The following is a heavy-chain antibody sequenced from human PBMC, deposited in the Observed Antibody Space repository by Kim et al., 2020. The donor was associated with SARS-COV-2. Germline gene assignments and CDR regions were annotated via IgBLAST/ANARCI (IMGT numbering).Heavy chain of an antibody. Sequence: SETLSLTCAVYGGSFSGYYWSWIRQPPGKGLEWIGEINHSGSTNYNPSLKSRVTISVDTSKNQFSLKLSSVTAADTAVYYCARVCSGGSCRALDYWGQG. CDR1: GGSFSGYY. CDR2: INHSGST. J-gene: IGHJ4*02. D-gene: IGHD2-15*01. CDR3: ARVCSGGSCRALDY. V-gene: IGHV4-34*01.